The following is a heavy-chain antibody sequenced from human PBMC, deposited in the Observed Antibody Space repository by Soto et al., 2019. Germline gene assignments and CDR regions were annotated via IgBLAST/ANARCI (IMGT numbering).Heavy chain of an antibody. D-gene: IGHD3-10*01. Sequence: QVQLVQSGAEVKEPGDSVRVSCEASGYTFTADYMHWVRQAPGQGLEWMGWINPKFGDTTYAQDFQGRVSMTRDMSISTVYMELSRLTSDDTAIYYCARNMDYYYGPGSGNGHGFWGQGTTVTVFS. V-gene: IGHV1-2*02. CDR1: GYTFTADY. CDR3: ARNMDYYYGPGSGNGHGF. J-gene: IGHJ6*02. CDR2: INPKFGDT.